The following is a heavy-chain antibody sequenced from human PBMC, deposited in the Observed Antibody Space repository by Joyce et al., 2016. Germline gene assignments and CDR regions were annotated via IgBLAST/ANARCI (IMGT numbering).Heavy chain of an antibody. CDR3: AGEMGTLKAFHY. CDR1: GYTLNNDY. D-gene: IGHD7-27*01. Sequence: QVQVVQAGAEVKEPGASVKVSCRASGYTLNNDYVPWVRQAPGQGHELLAVRHPGGAGTSKSQKFKDRVTVTRDTSINTVYMDLSRLTSEDTAVYYCAGEMGTLKAFHYWGQGTLVTVSS. V-gene: IGHV1-46*02. CDR2: RHPGGAGT. J-gene: IGHJ4*02.